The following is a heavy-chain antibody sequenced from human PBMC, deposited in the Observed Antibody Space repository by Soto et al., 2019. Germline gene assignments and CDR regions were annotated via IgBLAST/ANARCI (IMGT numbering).Heavy chain of an antibody. CDR3: ARRSSGWYFDY. V-gene: IGHV3-23*01. J-gene: IGHJ4*02. CDR2: ISGSGGST. Sequence: EVPLLESGGGLVQPGGSLRLSCAASGFTFSSYAMSWVRQAPGKGLEWVSAISGSGGSTYYADSVKGRFTISRDNSKNTLYVQMNSLRAEDTAVYYCARRSSGWYFDYWGQGTLVTVSS. CDR1: GFTFSSYA. D-gene: IGHD6-19*01.